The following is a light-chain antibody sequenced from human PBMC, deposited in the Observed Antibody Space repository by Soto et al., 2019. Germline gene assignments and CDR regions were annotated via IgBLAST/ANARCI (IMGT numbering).Light chain of an antibody. CDR3: QQYNSYSNT. CDR2: KAS. J-gene: IGKJ2*01. Sequence: DIQMTQSPSTLSASVGDRVTITCRASQSISSWLAWYQQKPGKAPKLLIYKASSLESGVPSRFSGSGSGTEFTLTISSLQPDDFAPYYCQQYNSYSNTFGQGTKLDIK. CDR1: QSISSW. V-gene: IGKV1-5*03.